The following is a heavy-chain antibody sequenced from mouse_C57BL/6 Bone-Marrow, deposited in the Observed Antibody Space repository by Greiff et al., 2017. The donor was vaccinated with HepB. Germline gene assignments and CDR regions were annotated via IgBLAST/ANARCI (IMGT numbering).Heavy chain of an antibody. Sequence: EVKLVESGGGLVQSGRSLRLSCATSGFTFSDFYMEWVRQAPGKGLEWIAASRNKANDYTTEYSASVKGRFIVSRDTSQSILYLQMNALRAEDTAIYYCARDGNWYYAMDYWGQGTSVTVSS. CDR2: SRNKANDYTT. CDR3: ARDGNWYYAMDY. J-gene: IGHJ4*01. V-gene: IGHV7-1*01. D-gene: IGHD4-1*01. CDR1: GFTFSDFY.